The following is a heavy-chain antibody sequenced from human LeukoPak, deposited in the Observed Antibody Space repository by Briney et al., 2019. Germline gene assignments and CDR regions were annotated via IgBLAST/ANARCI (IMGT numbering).Heavy chain of an antibody. Sequence: SETLSLTCTVSGGSISSYYWSWIRQPPGKGLEWIGYIYYSGSTNYNPSLKSRVTISVDTSKNQFSLKLSSVTAADTAVYYCARDNASWFGELGRWFDPWGQGTLVTVSS. J-gene: IGHJ5*02. CDR2: IYYSGST. V-gene: IGHV4-59*01. CDR1: GGSISSYY. CDR3: ARDNASWFGELGRWFDP. D-gene: IGHD3-10*01.